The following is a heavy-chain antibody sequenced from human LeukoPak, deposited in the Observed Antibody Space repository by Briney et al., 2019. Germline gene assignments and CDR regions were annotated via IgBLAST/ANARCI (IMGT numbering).Heavy chain of an antibody. V-gene: IGHV4-61*02. J-gene: IGHJ6*03. D-gene: IGHD1-14*01. CDR1: GGSISSGSYY. CDR3: ATGSYYYYYMDV. Sequence: SGTLSLTCTVSGGSISSGSYYWSWIRQPAGKGLEWIGRIYTSGSTNYNPSLKSRVTISVDTSKNQFSLKLSSVTAADTAVYYCATGSYYYYYMDVWGKGTTVTVSS. CDR2: IYTSGST.